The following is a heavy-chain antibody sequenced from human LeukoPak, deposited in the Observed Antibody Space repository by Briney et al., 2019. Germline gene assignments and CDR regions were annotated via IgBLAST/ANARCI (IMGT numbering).Heavy chain of an antibody. V-gene: IGHV3-21*01. D-gene: IGHD3-10*01. Sequence: PGGSLRLSCAASGFTFSSHSMNWVRQAPGKGLEWVSSISGSSSYIYYADSAKGRFTISRDNAKNSLYLQMNSLRAEDTAVYYCARVTGDGSGSEDYYYMDVWGKGTTVTVSS. J-gene: IGHJ6*03. CDR2: ISGSSSYI. CDR3: ARVTGDGSGSEDYYYMDV. CDR1: GFTFSSHS.